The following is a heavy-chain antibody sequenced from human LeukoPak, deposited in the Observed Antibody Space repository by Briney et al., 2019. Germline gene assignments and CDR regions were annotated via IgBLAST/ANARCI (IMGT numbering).Heavy chain of an antibody. CDR1: GYTFTSYD. CDR3: ARGRGRAARPTANWFDP. Sequence: GASVKVSCKASGYTFTSYDINWVRQATGQGLEWMGWMNPNSGNTGYAQKFQGRVTMTRNTSISTAYMELSSLRSEDTAVYYCARGRGRAARPTANWFDPWGQGTLVTVSS. V-gene: IGHV1-8*01. CDR2: MNPNSGNT. J-gene: IGHJ5*02. D-gene: IGHD6-6*01.